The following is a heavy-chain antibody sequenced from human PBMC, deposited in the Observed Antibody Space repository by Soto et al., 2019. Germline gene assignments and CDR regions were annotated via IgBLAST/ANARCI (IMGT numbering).Heavy chain of an antibody. Sequence: EVQLLESEGGLVQPGGSLRLSCAASGFTFSSYAMSWVRQAPGKGLEWVSVIRGSGDRTYYADSVKGRLTISRDNSNNTLYMQMNTLRAEDTAVYYCAKQQGPRPPYYYAMVVWGQGTTVTLSS. CDR2: IRGSGDRT. J-gene: IGHJ6*02. CDR3: AKQQGPRPPYYYAMVV. CDR1: GFTFSSYA. V-gene: IGHV3-23*01.